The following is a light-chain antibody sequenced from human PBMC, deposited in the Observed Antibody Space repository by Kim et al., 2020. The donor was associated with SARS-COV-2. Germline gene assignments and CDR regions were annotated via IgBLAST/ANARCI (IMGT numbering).Light chain of an antibody. CDR1: QTISSY. V-gene: IGKV1-39*01. Sequence: DIQMTQSPSSLSASVGDRVTITCRSSQTISSYLNWYHQRPGKAPNLLIYGASTLQSGVPSRFSGSGSGTDFTLTISSLEPEDIGNYSCQQTYSTSFTFGGGTKVDIK. J-gene: IGKJ4*01. CDR2: GAS. CDR3: QQTYSTSFT.